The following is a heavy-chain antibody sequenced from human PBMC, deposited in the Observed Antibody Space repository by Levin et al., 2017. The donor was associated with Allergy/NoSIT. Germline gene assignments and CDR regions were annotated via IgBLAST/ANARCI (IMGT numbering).Heavy chain of an antibody. D-gene: IGHD3-22*01. Sequence: SETLSLTCTVSGGSISSSTYYWGWIRQPPGMGLEWIGSSYYRGSTYYNPSLKSRVTISVDTSKNQFSLKLSSVTAADTAVYYCARDRDYDSTGYYRYFDYWGQGTLVTVSS. CDR1: GGSISSSTYY. CDR3: ARDRDYDSTGYYRYFDY. J-gene: IGHJ4*02. V-gene: IGHV4-39*07. CDR2: SYYRGST.